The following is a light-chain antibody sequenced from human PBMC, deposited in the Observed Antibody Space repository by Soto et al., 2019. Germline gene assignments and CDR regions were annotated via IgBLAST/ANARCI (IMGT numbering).Light chain of an antibody. Sequence: DIQMTQSPSSLSASFGDTVTITCRASQGVSTWLAWYQQKQGQAPNLXIYTASSLKSGVPSRFSGSGSGTDFTLTINGLQPEDFATYYCQQAASFPITFGQGTRLEIK. V-gene: IGKV1-12*01. CDR1: QGVSTW. CDR3: QQAASFPIT. J-gene: IGKJ5*01. CDR2: TAS.